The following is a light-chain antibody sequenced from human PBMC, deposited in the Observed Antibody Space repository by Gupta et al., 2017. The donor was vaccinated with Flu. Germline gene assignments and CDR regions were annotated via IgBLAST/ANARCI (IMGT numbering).Light chain of an antibody. CDR2: GAS. V-gene: IGKV3-20*01. CDR3: QQYGGSPLFT. CDR1: QSISSSY. J-gene: IGKJ3*01. Sequence: VLTQSLCTLSLSPGERATLSCRASQSISSSYLACYQQKPGQAPRLLIYGASSRATGIPDRFSGSGSGTDYTLTISRLEPEDFAVYYCQQYGGSPLFTFGPGTKVDIK.